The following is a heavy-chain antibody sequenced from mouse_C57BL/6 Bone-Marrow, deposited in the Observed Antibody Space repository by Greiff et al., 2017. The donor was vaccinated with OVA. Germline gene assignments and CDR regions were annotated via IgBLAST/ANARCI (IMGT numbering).Heavy chain of an antibody. V-gene: IGHV5-6*01. CDR3: ARHGSSYGFAY. D-gene: IGHD1-1*01. J-gene: IGHJ3*01. CDR2: ISSGGSYT. Sequence: EVMLVESGGDLVKPGGSLKLSCAASGFTFSSYGMSWVRQTPDKRLEWVATISSGGSYTYYPDSVKGRFTISRDNAKNTLYLQMSSLKSEDTAMYYCARHGSSYGFAYWGQGTLVTVSA. CDR1: GFTFSSYG.